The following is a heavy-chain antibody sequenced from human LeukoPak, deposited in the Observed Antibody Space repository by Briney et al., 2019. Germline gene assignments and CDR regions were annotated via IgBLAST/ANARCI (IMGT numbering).Heavy chain of an antibody. CDR3: ARDRRFCSGDSCYSDSEYFQH. Sequence: GGSLRLSCAASGFTFNRYHMNWVRQAPGKGLEWVSYISSSGSTIYYADSVKVRFTISRDNAKNSLYLQMSSLTDEDTAVYYCARDRRFCSGDSCYSDSEYFQHWGQGTLVTVSS. J-gene: IGHJ1*01. CDR2: ISSSGSTI. V-gene: IGHV3-48*02. D-gene: IGHD2-15*01. CDR1: GFTFNRYH.